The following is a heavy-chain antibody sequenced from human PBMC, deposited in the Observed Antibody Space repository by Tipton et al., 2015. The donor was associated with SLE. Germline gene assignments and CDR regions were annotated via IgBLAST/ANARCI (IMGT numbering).Heavy chain of an antibody. CDR3: ARRFDSGASAFDI. V-gene: IGHV4-39*07. D-gene: IGHD6-19*01. J-gene: IGHJ3*02. CDR1: GGSISSGGYY. Sequence: TLSLTCTVSGGSISSGGYYWSWIRQPPGKGLEWIGSIYHSGSTYYNPSLKSRVTISVDTSKNQFSLKLSSVTAADTAVYYCARRFDSGASAFDIWGQGTMVTVSS. CDR2: IYHSGST.